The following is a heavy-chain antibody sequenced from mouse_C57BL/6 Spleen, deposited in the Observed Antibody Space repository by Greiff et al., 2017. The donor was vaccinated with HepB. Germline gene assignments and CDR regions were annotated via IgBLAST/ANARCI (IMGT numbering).Heavy chain of an antibody. J-gene: IGHJ2*01. CDR1: GYAFSSSW. V-gene: IGHV1-82*01. Sequence: QVQLQQSGPELVKPGASVKISCKASGYAFSSSWMNWVKQRPGKGLEWIGRIYPGDGDTNYNGKFKGKATLTADKSSSTAYMQLSSLTSEDSAVYFCALITTVVEGDYWGQGTTLTVSS. D-gene: IGHD1-1*01. CDR2: IYPGDGDT. CDR3: ALITTVVEGDY.